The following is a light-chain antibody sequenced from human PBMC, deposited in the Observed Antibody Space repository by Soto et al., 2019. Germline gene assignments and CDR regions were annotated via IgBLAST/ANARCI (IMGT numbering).Light chain of an antibody. V-gene: IGKV3-15*01. CDR3: QQYDSWPWT. J-gene: IGKJ1*01. CDR1: QSVSSN. CDR2: GAS. Sequence: EIVLTQSPATLSLSPGERATLSCRASQSVSSNLAWYQQKPGQAPRLLIYGASTRATGIPARFSGSGSGTEFTLTISRLESEDFAVYYCQQYDSWPWTFGQGTKVDI.